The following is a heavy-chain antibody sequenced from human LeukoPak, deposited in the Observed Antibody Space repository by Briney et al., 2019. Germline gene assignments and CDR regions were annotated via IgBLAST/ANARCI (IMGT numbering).Heavy chain of an antibody. CDR3: ARRLEGSRWWNDAFDI. V-gene: IGHV4-39*01. CDR1: GGSISSSSYY. D-gene: IGHD6-13*01. Sequence: SETLSLTCTVSGGSISSSSYYWGWIRQPPGTGLAWLGRIYYSGSTYYHPSLKSRVTISVDTSKNQFSLKLSSVTAADTAMYYCARRLEGSRWWNDAFDIWGQGTMVTVSS. CDR2: IYYSGST. J-gene: IGHJ3*02.